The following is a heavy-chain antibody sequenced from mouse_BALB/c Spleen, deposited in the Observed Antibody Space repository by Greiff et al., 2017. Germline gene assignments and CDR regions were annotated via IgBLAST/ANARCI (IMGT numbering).Heavy chain of an antibody. J-gene: IGHJ2*01. D-gene: IGHD2-12*01. CDR2: ISYSGST. Sequence: EVQLQQSGPSLVKPSQTLSLTCSVSGDSITSGYWNWIRKFPGNKLEYMGYISYSGSTYYNPSLKSRISITRDTSKNQYYLQLNSVTTEDTATYYCARYTELRRGGYFDYWGQGTTLTVSS. CDR1: GDSITSGY. V-gene: IGHV3-8*02. CDR3: ARYTELRRGGYFDY.